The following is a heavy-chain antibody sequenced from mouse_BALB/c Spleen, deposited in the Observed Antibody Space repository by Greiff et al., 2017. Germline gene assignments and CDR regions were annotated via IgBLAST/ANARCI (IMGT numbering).Heavy chain of an antibody. CDR3: VSSTMITRDNAMDY. Sequence: VQLKESGGGLVQPKGSLKLSCAASGFTFNTYAMNWVRQAPGKGLEWVARIRSKSNNYATYYADSVKDRFTISRDDSQSMLYLQMNNLKTEDTAMDYCVSSTMITRDNAMDYWGQGTSVTVSS. CDR2: IRSKSNNYAT. CDR1: GFTFNTYA. V-gene: IGHV10-1*02. D-gene: IGHD2-4*01. J-gene: IGHJ4*01.